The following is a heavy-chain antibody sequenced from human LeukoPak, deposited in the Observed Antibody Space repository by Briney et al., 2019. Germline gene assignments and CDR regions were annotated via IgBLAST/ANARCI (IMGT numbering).Heavy chain of an antibody. CDR3: AKDLAVGATDS. V-gene: IGHV4-61*02. J-gene: IGHJ4*02. D-gene: IGHD1-26*01. CDR2: IYTSGTT. Sequence: SETLSLTCTVSGGSISSGRDYWNWIRQPAGKGLEWIGRIYTSGTTHYNPSLKSRVTMSLDTSRNQVSLKLSSVTAADTAVYYCAKDLAVGATDSWGQGTLVTVSS. CDR1: GGSISSGRDY.